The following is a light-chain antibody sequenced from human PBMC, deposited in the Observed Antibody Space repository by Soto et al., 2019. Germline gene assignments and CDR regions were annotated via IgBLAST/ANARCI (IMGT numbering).Light chain of an antibody. CDR2: ENN. V-gene: IGLV1-51*02. CDR1: CSNIGNNY. J-gene: IGLJ1*01. CDR3: GTWDSSLSAHV. Sequence: QSVLTQPPSVSAAPGQKVTISCFGSCSNIGNNYVSWYQQLPGTAPKLLIYENNKRPSGIPDRFSGSKSGTSATLGITGLQTGDEADYYCGTWDSSLSAHVFATGTKVTVL.